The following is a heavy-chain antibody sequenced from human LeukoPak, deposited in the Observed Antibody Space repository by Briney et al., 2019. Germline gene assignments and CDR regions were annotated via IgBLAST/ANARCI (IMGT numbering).Heavy chain of an antibody. CDR1: GGSISSYY. CDR3: AREPNSGSWDRDAFDI. V-gene: IGHV4-59*01. Sequence: SETLSLTCTVSGGSISSYYWSWIRQPPGKGLEWIGYIYYSGSTNYNPSLKSRVTISVDTSKNQFSLKLSSVTAADTAVYYCAREPNSGSWDRDAFDIWGQGTMVTVSS. J-gene: IGHJ3*02. CDR2: IYYSGST. D-gene: IGHD6-13*01.